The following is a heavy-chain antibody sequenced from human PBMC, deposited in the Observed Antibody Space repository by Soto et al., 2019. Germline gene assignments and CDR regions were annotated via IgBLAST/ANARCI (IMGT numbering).Heavy chain of an antibody. CDR2: FRSRGNAI. Sequence: LRLSCAASGFTSTNSDINWDRQAPGKGLEWASYFRSRGNAIYCAASVKGRFTISRDSDKNLLYLQMSSLRDEDTAGYYCARGIYAVWSGVSNYYYHGMDVWGLGTTVTVSS. V-gene: IGHV3-48*03. J-gene: IGHJ6*02. CDR1: GFTSTNSD. D-gene: IGHD3-3*01. CDR3: ARGIYAVWSGVSNYYYHGMDV.